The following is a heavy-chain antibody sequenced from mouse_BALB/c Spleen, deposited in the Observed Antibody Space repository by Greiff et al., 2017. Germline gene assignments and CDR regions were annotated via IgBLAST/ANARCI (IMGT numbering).Heavy chain of an antibody. V-gene: IGHV10-1*02. CDR1: GFTFNTYA. Sequence: EVQRVESGGGLVQPKGSLKLSCAASGFTFNTYAMNWVRQAPGKGLEWVARIRSKSNNYATYYADSVKDRFTISRDDSQSMLYLQMNNLKTEDTAMYYYVRRDYFDYWGQGTTLTVSS. CDR3: VRRDYFDY. J-gene: IGHJ2*01. CDR2: IRSKSNNYAT.